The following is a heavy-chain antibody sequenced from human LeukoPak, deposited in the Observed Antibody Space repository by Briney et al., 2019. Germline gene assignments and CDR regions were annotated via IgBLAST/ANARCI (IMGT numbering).Heavy chain of an antibody. CDR3: ARKGYCSSTSCRRVFDY. Sequence: SETLSLTCAVYGGSFSGYYWSWIRQPPGKGLEWIGEINHSGSTNYNPSLKSRATISVDTSKNQFSLKLSSVTAADTAVYYCARKGYCSSTSCRRVFDYWGQGTLVTVSS. V-gene: IGHV4-34*01. CDR1: GGSFSGYY. CDR2: INHSGST. D-gene: IGHD2-2*01. J-gene: IGHJ4*02.